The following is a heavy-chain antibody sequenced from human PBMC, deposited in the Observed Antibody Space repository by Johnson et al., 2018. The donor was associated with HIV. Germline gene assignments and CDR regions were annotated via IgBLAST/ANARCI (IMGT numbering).Heavy chain of an antibody. D-gene: IGHD3-22*01. CDR3: ARDWEKNSSGFYPTVMGI. CDR2: IWFDGSIQ. V-gene: IGHV3-33*01. J-gene: IGHJ3*02. CDR1: GFTFSTYG. Sequence: QVQLVESGGGVVQPGRSLRLSCAASGFTFSTYGMHWVRQAPGRGLEWVAVIWFDGSIQYYADSVKGRFTISRDNSKNTLFLQMGSLRVEDTAVYYCARDWEKNSSGFYPTVMGIWGQGTRVTVCS.